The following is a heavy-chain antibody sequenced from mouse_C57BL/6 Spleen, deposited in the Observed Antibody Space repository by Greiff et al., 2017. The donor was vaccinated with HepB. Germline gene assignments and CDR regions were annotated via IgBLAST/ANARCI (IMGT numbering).Heavy chain of an antibody. Sequence: VQLKQSGAELVRPGASVKLSCTASGFNIKDYYMHWVKQRPEQGLEWIGRIDPEDGDTEYAPKFQGKATMTADTSSNTAYLQLSSLTSEDTAVYYCTTERDCYGSSHWYFDVWGTGTTVTVSS. CDR1: GFNIKDYY. J-gene: IGHJ1*03. CDR3: TTERDCYGSSHWYFDV. V-gene: IGHV14-1*01. CDR2: IDPEDGDT. D-gene: IGHD1-1*01.